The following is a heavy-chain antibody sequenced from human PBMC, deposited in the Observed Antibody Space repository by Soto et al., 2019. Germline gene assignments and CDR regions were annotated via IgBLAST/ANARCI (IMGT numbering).Heavy chain of an antibody. J-gene: IGHJ4*02. CDR2: ISSSGSTI. CDR1: GFTFSSYE. D-gene: IGHD3-22*01. V-gene: IGHV3-48*03. CDR3: ARGFYYGSSGYSFDY. Sequence: PGGSLILSCAASGFTFSSYEMNWVRPAPGKGLEWVSYISSSGSTIYYTDSVKGRFTISRDNAKNSLYLQMNSLRAEDTAVYYCARGFYYGSSGYSFDYWGQGTLVTVSS.